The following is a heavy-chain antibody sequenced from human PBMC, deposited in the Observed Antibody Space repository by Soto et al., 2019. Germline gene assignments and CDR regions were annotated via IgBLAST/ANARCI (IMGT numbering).Heavy chain of an antibody. J-gene: IGHJ5*02. CDR2: IYYSGST. D-gene: IGHD5-18*01. Sequence: SETLSLTCTVSVGSISSSSYYWGWIRQPPGKGLEWIGSIYYSGSTYYNPSLKSRVTISVDTSKNQFSLKLSSVTAADTAVYYCARHERIQLWLVNWFDPWGQGTLVTVSS. CDR1: VGSISSSSYY. V-gene: IGHV4-39*01. CDR3: ARHERIQLWLVNWFDP.